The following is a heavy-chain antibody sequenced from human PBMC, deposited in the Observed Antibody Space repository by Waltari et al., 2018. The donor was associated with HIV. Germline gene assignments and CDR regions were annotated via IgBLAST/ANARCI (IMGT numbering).Heavy chain of an antibody. CDR1: GFTFSISA. CDR3: ARDPYYYDSSGYLCYFDY. Sequence: QVQLVESGGGVVQPGRSLRLSCAASGFTFSISALPWVRQAPGKGLEWVAVISYDGSNKYYADSVKGRFTISRDNSKNTLYLQMNSLRAEDTAVYYCARDPYYYDSSGYLCYFDYWGQGTLVTVSS. V-gene: IGHV3-30-3*01. D-gene: IGHD3-22*01. J-gene: IGHJ4*02. CDR2: ISYDGSNK.